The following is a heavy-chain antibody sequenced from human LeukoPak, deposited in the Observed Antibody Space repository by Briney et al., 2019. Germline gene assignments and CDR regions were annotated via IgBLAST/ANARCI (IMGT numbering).Heavy chain of an antibody. D-gene: IGHD6-6*01. CDR1: GYTFTSYD. J-gene: IGHJ5*02. CDR3: ARGGSSSSFNWFDP. CDR2: MNPNSGNT. V-gene: IGHV1-8*03. Sequence: ASVKVSCKASGYTFTSYDINWVRQATGQRLEWMGWMNPNSGNTGYAQKFQGRVTITRNTSISTAYMELSSLRSEDTAVYYCARGGSSSSFNWFDPWGQGTLVTVSS.